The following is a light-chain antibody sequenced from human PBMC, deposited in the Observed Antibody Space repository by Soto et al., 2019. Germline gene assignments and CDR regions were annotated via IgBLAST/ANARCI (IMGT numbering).Light chain of an antibody. CDR2: AAS. CDR3: QKYNSAPAWT. Sequence: DLQMTQSPSSLSASVGDRVTITCRASQGISNYLAWYQQKPGKVPKLLIYAASTLQSGVPSRFSGSESGTDFTITISSLQPEDVATYYCQKYNSAPAWTLGQGTKVEIK. CDR1: QGISNY. V-gene: IGKV1-27*01. J-gene: IGKJ1*01.